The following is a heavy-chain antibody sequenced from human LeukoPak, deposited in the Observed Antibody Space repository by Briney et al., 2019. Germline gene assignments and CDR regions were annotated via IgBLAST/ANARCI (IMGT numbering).Heavy chain of an antibody. Sequence: GGSLRLSCAASGFTFSSYAMSWVRQAPGKGLEWVSAISGSGGSTYYADSVEGRFTISRDNSKNTLYLQMNSLRAEDTAVYYCAKTIGSGGDGGYWGQGTLVTVSS. CDR3: AKTIGSGGDGGY. J-gene: IGHJ4*02. D-gene: IGHD6-19*01. CDR2: ISGSGGST. V-gene: IGHV3-23*01. CDR1: GFTFSSYA.